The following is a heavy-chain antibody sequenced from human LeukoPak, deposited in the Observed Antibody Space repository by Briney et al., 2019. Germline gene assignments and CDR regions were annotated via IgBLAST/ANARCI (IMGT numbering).Heavy chain of an antibody. CDR3: ARAHNWKYGTFDY. Sequence: SGGSLRLSCAASGFTFSSYSMNWVRQAPGKGLEWVSCISSSSSYIYYADSVKGRFTISRDNAKNSLYLQMNSLRVEDTAVYYCARAHNWKYGTFDYWGQGTLVTVSS. J-gene: IGHJ4*02. CDR1: GFTFSSYS. V-gene: IGHV3-21*01. D-gene: IGHD1-7*01. CDR2: ISSSSSYI.